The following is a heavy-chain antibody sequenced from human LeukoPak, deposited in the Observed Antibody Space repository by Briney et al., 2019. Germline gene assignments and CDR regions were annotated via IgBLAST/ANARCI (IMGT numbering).Heavy chain of an antibody. CDR3: ARRDSSGWYAFDI. CDR1: GGSISSSSYY. CDR2: IYYSGST. Sequence: PSETLSLTCTVSGGSISSSSYYWGWIRQPPGKGLEWIGSIYYSGSTYYNPSLKSRATISVDTSKNQFSLKLSSVTAADTAVYYCARRDSSGWYAFDIWGQGTMVTVSS. V-gene: IGHV4-39*01. D-gene: IGHD6-19*01. J-gene: IGHJ3*02.